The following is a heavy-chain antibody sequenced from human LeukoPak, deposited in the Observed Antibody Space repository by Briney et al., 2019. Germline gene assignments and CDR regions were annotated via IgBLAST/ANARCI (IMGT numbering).Heavy chain of an antibody. CDR1: GFTFTNYA. V-gene: IGHV4-34*08. D-gene: IGHD5-12*01. CDR3: ARRGIWIQWNFEY. CDR2: INQGGST. J-gene: IGHJ4*02. Sequence: GSLRLSCVASGFTFTNYAMSWVRQSPEKGLEWIAEINQGGSTIYNPSLKNRVTMSIDTTRKHISLQLASLTAADTAVYFCARRGIWIQWNFEYWGQGVLVTVSS.